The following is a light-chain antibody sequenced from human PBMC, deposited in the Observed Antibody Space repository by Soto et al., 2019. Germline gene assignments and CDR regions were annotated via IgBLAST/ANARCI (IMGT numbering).Light chain of an antibody. V-gene: IGKV2-30*01. CDR3: QQYGSSPTT. J-gene: IGKJ1*01. Sequence: DVVMTQSPVSLPVTLGQPASISCRSSESLVYTDGNTYLNWFQQRPGQSPRRLIYRVSNRDSGVPDRFSGTGSGTDFTLTISRLEPEDFAVYFCQQYGSSPTTFGQGTKVDIK. CDR1: ESLVYTDGNTY. CDR2: RVS.